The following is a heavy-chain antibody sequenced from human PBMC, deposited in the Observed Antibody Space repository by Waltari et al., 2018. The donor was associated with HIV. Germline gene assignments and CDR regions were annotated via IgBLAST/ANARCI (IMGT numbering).Heavy chain of an antibody. J-gene: IGHJ4*02. D-gene: IGHD1-26*01. Sequence: EVQLVESGGGLVKPGGSLRLSCAASGFTFSSYSMNWVRQAPGKGLEWVSSISSSSSYIYYADAVKGRFTISRDNAKNSLYLQMNSLRAEDTAVYYCARGGIVGATIDDWGQGTLVTVSS. V-gene: IGHV3-21*01. CDR2: ISSSSSYI. CDR1: GFTFSSYS. CDR3: ARGGIVGATIDD.